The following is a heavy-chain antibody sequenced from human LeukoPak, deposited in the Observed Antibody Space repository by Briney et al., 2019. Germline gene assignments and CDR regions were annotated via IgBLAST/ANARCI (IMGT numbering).Heavy chain of an antibody. V-gene: IGHV3-73*01. CDR3: AKDVISIHDSSGYYDN. D-gene: IGHD3-22*01. J-gene: IGHJ4*02. CDR1: GFTFSGSA. Sequence: GGSLRLSCAASGFTFSGSAMHWVRQASGRGLEWVGRIRSKANSYATAYAASVKGRFTISRDDSKNTAYLQMNSLRAEDTAVYNCAKDVISIHDSSGYYDNWGQGTLVTVSS. CDR2: IRSKANSYAT.